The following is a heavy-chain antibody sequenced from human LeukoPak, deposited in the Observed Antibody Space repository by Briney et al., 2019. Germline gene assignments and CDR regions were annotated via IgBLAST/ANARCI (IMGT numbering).Heavy chain of an antibody. Sequence: SETLSLTCAVYGGSLSGYYWSWIRQPPGKGLEWIGEINHSGSTNYNPSLESRVTISLDTSKNQFSLRLTSVTAADTAIYYCTYSGSYYPDYWGQGTLVTVSS. CDR1: GGSLSGYY. J-gene: IGHJ4*02. D-gene: IGHD1-26*01. CDR2: INHSGST. CDR3: TYSGSYYPDY. V-gene: IGHV4-34*01.